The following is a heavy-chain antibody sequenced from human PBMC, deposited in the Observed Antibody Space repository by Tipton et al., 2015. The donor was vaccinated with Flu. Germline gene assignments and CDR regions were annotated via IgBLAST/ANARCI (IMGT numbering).Heavy chain of an antibody. CDR3: ARGPLPDSNWYNGMDV. J-gene: IGHJ6*02. D-gene: IGHD6-13*01. CDR1: GFTFSLYG. Sequence: SLRLSCAASGFTFSLYGIHWVRQVTGKSLEWVSAIGSAGDTHYSDSVKGRFTITRDNVKNSLYLQMSRLRVGDTAVYYCARGPLPDSNWYNGMDVWGQGTTVTVSS. V-gene: IGHV3-13*01. CDR2: IGSAGDT.